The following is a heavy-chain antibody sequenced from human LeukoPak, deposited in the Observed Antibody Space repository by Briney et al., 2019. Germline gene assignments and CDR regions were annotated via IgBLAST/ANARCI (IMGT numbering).Heavy chain of an antibody. CDR3: TRPSFDSSVSGVVY. J-gene: IGHJ4*02. D-gene: IGHD3-22*01. V-gene: IGHV3-73*01. Sequence: GGSLRLSCATSGFTFSGSAIPWVRQASGKGLEWVGRIRSKANNYATTDVASVRGRFTISRDDSKNTAYLQMDSLKTEDTAVYYCTRPSFDSSVSGVVYWGQGTLVTVSS. CDR1: GFTFSGSA. CDR2: IRSKANNYAT.